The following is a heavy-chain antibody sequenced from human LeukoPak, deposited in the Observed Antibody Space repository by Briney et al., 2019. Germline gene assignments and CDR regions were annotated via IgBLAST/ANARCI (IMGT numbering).Heavy chain of an antibody. CDR1: GFTFSSYG. CDR2: IRYDGSNK. D-gene: IGHD2-2*01. J-gene: IGHJ5*02. V-gene: IGHV3-30*02. Sequence: PGGSLRLSCAASGFTFSSYGMHWVRQAPGKGLEWMAFIRYDGSNKYYADSVKGRFTISRDNSKNTLYLQMNSLRAEDTAVYYCAKDLFLGYCSSTSCYNWFDPWGQGTLVTVTS. CDR3: AKDLFLGYCSSTSCYNWFDP.